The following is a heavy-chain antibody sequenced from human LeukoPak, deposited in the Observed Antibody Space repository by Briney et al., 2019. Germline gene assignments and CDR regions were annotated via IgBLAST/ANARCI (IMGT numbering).Heavy chain of an antibody. CDR2: INYSGST. CDR1: GGSFSGYY. J-gene: IGHJ3*02. Sequence: PSETLSLTCAVYGGSFSGYYWSWIRQPPGKGLEWIGEINYSGSTNYNPSLKSRVTISVVTSKNQFSLKLSSVTAADTAVYYCARGSDAFDIWGQGTMVTVSS. V-gene: IGHV4-34*01. CDR3: ARGSDAFDI.